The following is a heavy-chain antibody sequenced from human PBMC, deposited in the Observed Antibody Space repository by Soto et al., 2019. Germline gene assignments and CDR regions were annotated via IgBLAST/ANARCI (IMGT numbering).Heavy chain of an antibody. CDR3: ARSREFDY. CDR2: IFPSGTT. CDR1: GGSLSGATYS. V-gene: IGHV4-30-2*01. Sequence: TLSLTCGVSGGSLSGATYSWNWIRQPPGKGLEWIGYIFPSGTTYYNPSLKSRVTISIDVSKNQFSLSLRSLTAADTAVYYCARSREFDYWSQGTLVTVSS. J-gene: IGHJ4*02.